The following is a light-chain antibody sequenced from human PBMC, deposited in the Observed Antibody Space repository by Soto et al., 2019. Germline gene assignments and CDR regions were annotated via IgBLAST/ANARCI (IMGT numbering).Light chain of an antibody. CDR1: QSIASN. J-gene: IGKJ1*01. CDR3: QQYNKWRT. CDR2: GTS. V-gene: IGKV3-15*01. Sequence: SMSLASVSLYRGGSATLPFRASQSIASNLAWYQQRPGQAPRLLIYGTSTRATGIPARFSGSGSGTEFTLTIDSLQSEDFAVYYCQQYNKWRTFGQGTKV.